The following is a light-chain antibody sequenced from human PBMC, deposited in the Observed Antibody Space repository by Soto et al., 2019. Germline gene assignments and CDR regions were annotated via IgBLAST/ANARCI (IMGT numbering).Light chain of an antibody. V-gene: IGKV3-15*01. CDR1: QSISDT. CDR3: QQYNSYSWT. J-gene: IGKJ1*01. CDR2: GAS. Sequence: EIVMAQSPSTLSVSPGGRATLSCRASQSISDTLAWYQQKPGQAPRLLIHGASTRAPGFPARFSGSGSGTDFTLTISSLQSEDFATYYCQQYNSYSWTFGQGTKVDIK.